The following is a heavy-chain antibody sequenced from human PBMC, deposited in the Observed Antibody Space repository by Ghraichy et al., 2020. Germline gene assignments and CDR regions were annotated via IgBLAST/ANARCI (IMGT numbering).Heavy chain of an antibody. J-gene: IGHJ6*02. CDR3: ARDRTYTAMVMDYYYGMDV. CDR2: TYYRSKWYN. Sequence: SQTLSLTCAISGDSVSSNSAAWNWIRQSPSRGLEWLGRTYYRSKWYNDYAVSVKSRITINPDTSKNQFSLQLNSVTPEDTAVYYCARDRTYTAMVMDYYYGMDVWGQGTTVTVSS. D-gene: IGHD5-18*01. V-gene: IGHV6-1*01. CDR1: GDSVSSNSAA.